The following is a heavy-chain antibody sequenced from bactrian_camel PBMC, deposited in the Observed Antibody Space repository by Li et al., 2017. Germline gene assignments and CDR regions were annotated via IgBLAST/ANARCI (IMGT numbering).Heavy chain of an antibody. CDR1: ESTYRSIC. D-gene: IGHD3*01. CDR2: VDSNGVT. CDR3: ARGPGCGDECASGMRNFQRFGY. Sequence: VQLVESGGGSVQAGGSLTLTCTASESTYRSICMAWFRQAPGSQRETVATVDSNGVTKVAGSVKGRFTLSKDNAKNTLYLQMNNLKPEDTAMYYCARGPGCGDECASGMRNFQRFGYWGQGTQVTVS. V-gene: IGHV3S53*01. J-gene: IGHJ6*01.